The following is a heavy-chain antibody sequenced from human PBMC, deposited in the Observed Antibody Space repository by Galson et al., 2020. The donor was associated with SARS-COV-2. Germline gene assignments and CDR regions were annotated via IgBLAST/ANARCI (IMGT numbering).Heavy chain of an antibody. CDR1: GFTFTSSA. J-gene: IGHJ6*02. Sequence: SVKVPRKTSGFTFTSSAVQWVRQVRRQRLEWIGWIDVGPGNTLYAHKFRDRVTNTRDMSTNIAYMEPSSLRSEDTAVYYCAADRYCGSSSCYPDSYYGVDGWGQGTTVTVSS. CDR2: IDVGPGNT. V-gene: IGHV1-58*01. CDR3: AADRYCGSSSCYPDSYYGVDG. D-gene: IGHD2-2*01.